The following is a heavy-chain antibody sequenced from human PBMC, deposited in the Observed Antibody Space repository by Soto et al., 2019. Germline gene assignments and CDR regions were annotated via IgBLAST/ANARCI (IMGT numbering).Heavy chain of an antibody. CDR2: ISGGGGST. CDR1: GFSFSIYA. Sequence: GGSLRLSCAASGFSFSIYAMNWVRQAPGKGLEWVSGISGGGGSTYYADSVKGRFTISRDNSKNTLYLQMNSLRVEDTAVYYCAKDPTSYDSSAQFDSWGQGTRVTVSS. CDR3: AKDPTSYDSSAQFDS. V-gene: IGHV3-23*01. J-gene: IGHJ4*02. D-gene: IGHD3-22*01.